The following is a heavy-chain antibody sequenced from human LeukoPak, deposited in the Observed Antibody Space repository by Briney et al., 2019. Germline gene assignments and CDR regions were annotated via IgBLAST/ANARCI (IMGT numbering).Heavy chain of an antibody. V-gene: IGHV3-23*01. D-gene: IGHD3-3*01. Sequence: GGSLRLSCAASGFTFNTYAMNWVRQAPGKGLEWVSVISGSGDSTHYADSVKGRFTISRDNSKHMVSLQMNSLRADDPAVYYCAKAAGSTLFGVVPFDYWAREPWSPSPQ. CDR3: AKAAGSTLFGVVPFDY. J-gene: IGHJ4*02. CDR1: GFTFNTYA. CDR2: ISGSGDST.